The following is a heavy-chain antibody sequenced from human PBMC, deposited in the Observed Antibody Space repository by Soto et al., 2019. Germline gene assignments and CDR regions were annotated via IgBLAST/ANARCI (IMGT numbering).Heavy chain of an antibody. CDR2: ITSSGGNA. V-gene: IGHV3-11*01. D-gene: IGHD2-2*02. J-gene: IGHJ5*02. Sequence: PGGSLRLSCAASGFSFKDYYMTWMRQTPEKGLEWISTITSSGGNAYYAASVKGRVTISRDNAHNSLYLQMSGLRAEDTALYYCARDMYTNYANYFDLWGQGTLVTVS. CDR3: ARDMYTNYANYFDL. CDR1: GFSFKDYY.